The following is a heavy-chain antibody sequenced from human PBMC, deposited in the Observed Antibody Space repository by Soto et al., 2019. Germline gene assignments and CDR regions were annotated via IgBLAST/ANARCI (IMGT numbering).Heavy chain of an antibody. CDR3: AREGYCSSGSCALYSHDFGGMDV. CDR2: ISTYNSNT. D-gene: IGHD2-15*01. V-gene: IGHV1-18*01. Sequence: QVQLVQSGAEVKKPGASVKVSCKASHYNFARYGISWVRQAPGQGLEWMGWISTYNSNTKYAQKFQGRVTMTTDTPTSTVYMNLRSLTSDDTAVYYCAREGYCSSGSCALYSHDFGGMDVWGQGTTVTVSS. CDR1: HYNFARYG. J-gene: IGHJ6*02.